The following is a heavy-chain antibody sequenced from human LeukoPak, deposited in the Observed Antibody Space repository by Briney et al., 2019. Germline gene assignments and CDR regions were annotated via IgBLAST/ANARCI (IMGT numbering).Heavy chain of an antibody. D-gene: IGHD5-12*01. J-gene: IGHJ5*02. CDR1: GVTFSDSY. Sequence: SETLTLSCSVYGVTFSDSYWIWIRQAPGMGLQWIGEISHNGSTNYHASHNGRLTMSVDTSKIQFSLKLTSVTAAGSAVYYCARYAYRFCRGFDPGGQGTLVTVSS. CDR2: ISHNGST. V-gene: IGHV4-34*08. CDR3: ARYAYRFCRGFDP.